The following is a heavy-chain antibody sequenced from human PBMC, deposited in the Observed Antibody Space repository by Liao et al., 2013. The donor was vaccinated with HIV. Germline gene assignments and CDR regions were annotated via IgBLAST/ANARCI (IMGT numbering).Heavy chain of an antibody. D-gene: IGHD4-23*01. CDR3: ARVRGGNSDY. CDR2: ISASGNS. CDR1: GGSISSGDYY. Sequence: QVQLQESGPGLVKPSQTLSLTCTVSGGSISSGDYYWSWIRQPAGKGLEWIGRISASGNSIYNPSLRNRLTLSLDTSKNQFSLKLSSVTAADTAVYYCARVRGGNSDYWGQGTLVTVSS. V-gene: IGHV4-61*02. J-gene: IGHJ4*02.